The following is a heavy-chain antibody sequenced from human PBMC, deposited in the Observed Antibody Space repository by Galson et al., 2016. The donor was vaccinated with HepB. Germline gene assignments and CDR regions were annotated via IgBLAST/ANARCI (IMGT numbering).Heavy chain of an antibody. Sequence: SLRLSCAASEFTFRSYGMPWVRQAPGNRLEWVAFICFDVSDTSHADSVKGRFTISRDNSKNTLYLQMSSLTADDTAVYYCARDHGGSFDYWGQGTLVTVSS. D-gene: IGHD1-26*01. CDR2: ICFDVSDT. V-gene: IGHV3-33*01. CDR3: ARDHGGSFDY. CDR1: EFTFRSYG. J-gene: IGHJ4*02.